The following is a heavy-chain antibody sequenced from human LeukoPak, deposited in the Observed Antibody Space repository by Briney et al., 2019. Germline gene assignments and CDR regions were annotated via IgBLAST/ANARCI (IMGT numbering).Heavy chain of an antibody. Sequence: ASVKVSCKASGYTFTSYAMHWVRQAPGQRLEWMGWINAGNGNTKYSQKFQGRVTITADESTSTAYMELSSLRSEDTAVYYCARVILSSSGWYSWFDPWGQGTLVTVSS. CDR3: ARVILSSSGWYSWFDP. CDR2: INAGNGNT. D-gene: IGHD6-19*01. CDR1: GYTFTSYA. V-gene: IGHV1-3*01. J-gene: IGHJ5*02.